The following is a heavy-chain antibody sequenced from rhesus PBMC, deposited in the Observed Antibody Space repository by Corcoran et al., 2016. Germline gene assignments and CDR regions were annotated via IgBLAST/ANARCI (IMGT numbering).Heavy chain of an antibody. CDR2: VDPKNGGT. D-gene: IGHD2-39*01. Sequence: EVQWVQFGAEVKKPGASVNISCKASGYTFTDHYLHGVRQAPRKGLGWRGRVDPKNGGTKNARTYQEKVPITAATSTDTAYMELRRMRSEDTAVYYCATEEGSVNVVDYWGQGVLVTVSS. J-gene: IGHJ4*01. CDR1: GYTFTDHY. CDR3: ATEEGSVNVVDY. V-gene: IGHV1-111*02.